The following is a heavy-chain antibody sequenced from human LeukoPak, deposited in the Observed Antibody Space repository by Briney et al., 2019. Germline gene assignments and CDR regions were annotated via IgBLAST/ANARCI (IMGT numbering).Heavy chain of an antibody. CDR1: GLTVTSSF. CDR2: IYNNDNA. V-gene: IGHV3-66*01. J-gene: IGHJ4*02. Sequence: GGSLRLSCAASGLTVTSSFMNWVRQAPGKGLEWVSTIYNNDNAAYADSVKDRFTISRDSSTNTLYLQVNSLRAEDTAVYFCARASQWLAFDFWGQGTLVAVSS. CDR3: ARASQWLAFDF. D-gene: IGHD6-19*01.